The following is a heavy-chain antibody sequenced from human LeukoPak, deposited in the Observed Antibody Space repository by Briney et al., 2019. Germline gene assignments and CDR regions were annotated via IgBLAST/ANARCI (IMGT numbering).Heavy chain of an antibody. CDR2: ISYDGSNK. J-gene: IGHJ6*02. D-gene: IGHD5-18*01. V-gene: IGHV3-30*04. CDR3: ARGVDTAMVWFYYYYGMDV. CDR1: GFTFSSYA. Sequence: GGSLRLSCAASGFTFSSYAMHWVRQAPGKGLEWVAVISYDGSNKYYADSVKGRLTISRDNSKNTLYLQMNSLRAEDTAVYYCARGVDTAMVWFYYYYGMDVWGQGTTVTVSS.